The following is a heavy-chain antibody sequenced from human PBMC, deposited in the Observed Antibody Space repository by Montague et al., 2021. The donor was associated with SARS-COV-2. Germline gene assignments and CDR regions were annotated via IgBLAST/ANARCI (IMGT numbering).Heavy chain of an antibody. J-gene: IGHJ4*02. Sequence: SETLSLTCTVSGVSVTDYYWSWIRQPPGKGLEWVGDVLYNKGTNSNPSLKSRVAISVDTSKNQFSLRLTSVTAADPAFYYCERHPHYDGLNGPPDFWDQGTLVTVSS. CDR3: ERHPHYDGLNGPPDF. D-gene: IGHD3-9*01. V-gene: IGHV4-59*08. CDR2: VLYNKGT. CDR1: GVSVTDYY.